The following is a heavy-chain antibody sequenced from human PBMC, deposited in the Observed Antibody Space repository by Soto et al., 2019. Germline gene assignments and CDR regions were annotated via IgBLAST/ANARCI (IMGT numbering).Heavy chain of an antibody. CDR1: GDSVSSNSAA. D-gene: IGHD6-19*01. Sequence: PSQTLSLTCAISGDSVSSNSAAWNWISQSPSRGLEWLGRTYYRSKWYNDYAVSVKSRITINPDTSNNHFSLQLKSVTPEDTALYYCARLAPGGSGGGGDYWGQGTLVTVSS. V-gene: IGHV6-1*01. CDR3: ARLAPGGSGGGGDY. CDR2: TYYRSKWYN. J-gene: IGHJ4*02.